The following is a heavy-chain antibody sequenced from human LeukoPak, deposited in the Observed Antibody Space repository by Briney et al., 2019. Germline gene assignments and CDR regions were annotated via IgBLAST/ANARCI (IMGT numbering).Heavy chain of an antibody. CDR3: ARGPGQSGFDY. V-gene: IGHV3-74*01. J-gene: IGHJ4*02. CDR1: GFTFSSYW. Sequence: GGSLRLSCAASGFTFSSYWMHWVRQAPGKGLVWVSRINSDGSSTSYADSVKGRFTISRDNAKNTLYLQMNSLRAEDTAVYYCARGPGQSGFDYWGQGTLVTVSS. CDR2: INSDGSST. D-gene: IGHD3-10*01.